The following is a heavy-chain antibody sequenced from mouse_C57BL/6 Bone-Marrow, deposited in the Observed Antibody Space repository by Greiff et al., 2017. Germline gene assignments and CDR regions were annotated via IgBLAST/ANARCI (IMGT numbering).Heavy chain of an antibody. V-gene: IGHV1-58*01. CDR3: ARGGYYYDYPYFDY. CDR1: GYTFTSYG. D-gene: IGHD2-4*01. J-gene: IGHJ2*01. Sequence: VQLQQSGAELVRPGSSVKMSCKTSGYTFTSYGINWVKQRPGQGLEWSGYIYIGNGYTEYNEKFKGKATLTSDTSSSKAYMQLSSLTSEDSAIYFWARGGYYYDYPYFDYWGQGTTLTVSS. CDR2: IYIGNGYT.